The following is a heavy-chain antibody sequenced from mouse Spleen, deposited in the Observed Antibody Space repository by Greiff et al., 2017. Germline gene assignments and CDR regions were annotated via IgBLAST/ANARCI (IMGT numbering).Heavy chain of an antibody. CDR3: ARKDGYYVAY. J-gene: IGHJ3*01. D-gene: IGHD2-3*01. V-gene: IGHV1-50*01. CDR2: IDPSDSYT. Sequence: QVQLQQPGAELVKPGASVKLSCKASGYTFTSYWMQWVKQRPGQGLEWIGEIDPSDSYTNYNQKFKGKATLTVDTSSSTAYMQLSSLTSEDSAVYYCARKDGYYVAYWGQGTLVTVSA. CDR1: GYTFTSYW.